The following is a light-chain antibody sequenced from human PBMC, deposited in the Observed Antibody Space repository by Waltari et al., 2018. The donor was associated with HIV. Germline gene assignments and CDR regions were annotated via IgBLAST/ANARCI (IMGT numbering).Light chain of an antibody. CDR1: SSNLGNNS. CDR3: AAWDDSLRGWV. Sequence: QSVLTQPPSASGTPGQRVTISCSGSSSNLGNNSVSWCQQLPGTPPKLLIYRSNQRPSGVPDRFSGSKSGTSGSLAISGLRSEDEADYYCAAWDDSLRGWVFGGGTKLTVL. J-gene: IGLJ3*02. CDR2: RSN. V-gene: IGLV1-47*01.